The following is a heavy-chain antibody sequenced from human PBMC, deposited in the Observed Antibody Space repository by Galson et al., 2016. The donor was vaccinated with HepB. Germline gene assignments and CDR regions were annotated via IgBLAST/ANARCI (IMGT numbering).Heavy chain of an antibody. V-gene: IGHV3-48*02. CDR1: GFVFSNFG. Sequence: SLRLSCAASGFVFSNFGLSWVRQAPGKGLEWVSDISGSSSTIYYAESVKGRFTNSRDNAKNSLYPQMNSLRDEDTAVYYCARGRYYNGMDVWGQGTTVTVSS. CDR3: ARGRYYNGMDV. J-gene: IGHJ6*02. CDR2: ISGSSSTI.